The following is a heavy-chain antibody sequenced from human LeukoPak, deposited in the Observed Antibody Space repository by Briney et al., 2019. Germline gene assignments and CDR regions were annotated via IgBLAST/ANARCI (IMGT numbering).Heavy chain of an antibody. CDR3: AKDSYGSGTYPSLFNY. D-gene: IGHD3-10*01. CDR2: IRGSGGST. J-gene: IGHJ4*01. Sequence: GGSLRLSCAASGFTFSNYAMSWVRQAPGKGLEWVSAIRGSGGSTYYADSVKGRFTISRDNSKNTLYLQMDSLRAEDTAVYYCAKDSYGSGTYPSLFNYWGHGALVTVSS. V-gene: IGHV3-23*01. CDR1: GFTFSNYA.